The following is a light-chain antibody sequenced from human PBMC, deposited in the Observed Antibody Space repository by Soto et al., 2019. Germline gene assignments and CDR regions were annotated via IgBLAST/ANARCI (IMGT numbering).Light chain of an antibody. CDR2: GTS. CDR3: QQYGSSSWT. J-gene: IGKJ1*01. CDR1: QSVSSSY. V-gene: IGKV3-20*01. Sequence: EIVLTQSPGTLSLSPGERATLSCRASQSVSSSYLAWYQQKPGQAPSLLIYGTSSRATAIPDRFSGSGSGTDLTLTISRLEPEDFAVYYCQQYGSSSWTFGQGTKVDIK.